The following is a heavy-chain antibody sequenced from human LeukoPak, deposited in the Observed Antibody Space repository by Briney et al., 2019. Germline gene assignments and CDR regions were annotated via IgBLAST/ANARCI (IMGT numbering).Heavy chain of an antibody. D-gene: IGHD1-26*01. CDR2: IKQDESEK. V-gene: IGHV3-7*01. CDR1: GFTFSNYW. J-gene: IGHJ4*02. CDR3: ARDKIVGASKFDY. Sequence: GGSLRLSCAVSGFTFSNYWMSWVRQAPGKGLEWVAHIKQDESEKYYVDSVKGRFTISRDNAKNSLYLQMNSLRAEDTAIYYCARDKIVGASKFDYWGQGTLVTVSS.